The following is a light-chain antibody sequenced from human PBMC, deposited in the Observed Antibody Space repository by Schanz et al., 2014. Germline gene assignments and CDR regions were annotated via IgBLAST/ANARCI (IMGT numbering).Light chain of an antibody. J-gene: IGKJ4*01. CDR3: QQYGSLAA. CDR2: AAS. CDR1: QSVKNNY. V-gene: IGKV3-20*01. Sequence: EIVLAQSPGTLSLSPGERVTLSCRASQSVKNNYLAWYQQKPGQAPRLLIYAASSRATGIPDRFSGSGSGTDFTLTISRLEPEDFAVYYCQQYGSLAAFGGGTKVEIK.